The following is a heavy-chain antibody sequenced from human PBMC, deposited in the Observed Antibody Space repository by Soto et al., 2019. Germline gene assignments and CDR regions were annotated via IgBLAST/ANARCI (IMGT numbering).Heavy chain of an antibody. J-gene: IGHJ6*02. CDR1: GGSISNGDYY. Sequence: QVQLQGSGPGLVKPSETLSLTCNVFGGSISNGDYYWSWIRQPPGKGLQYIGYIYYGGNTNYNPSLKSRLTMSIDRSANHFSLTLTSVTAADTAVYYCARVSGHYYYGVDVWGQGTTVIVSS. V-gene: IGHV4-30-4*01. CDR2: IYYGGNT. CDR3: ARVSGHYYYGVDV.